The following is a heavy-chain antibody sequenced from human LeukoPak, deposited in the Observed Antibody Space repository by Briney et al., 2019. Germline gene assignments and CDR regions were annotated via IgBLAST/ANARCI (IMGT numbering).Heavy chain of an antibody. J-gene: IGHJ3*02. CDR1: GGTFSSYA. CDR2: IIPIFGTA. CDR3: ARVIDGNAFDI. D-gene: IGHD2-21*01. V-gene: IGHV1-69*06. Sequence: GASVKVSCKASGGTFSSYAISWVRQAPGQGLEWMGGIIPIFGTANYAQKFQGRVTITADKSTSTAYMELSSLRSEDTAVYYCARVIDGNAFDIWGQGTMVTVSS.